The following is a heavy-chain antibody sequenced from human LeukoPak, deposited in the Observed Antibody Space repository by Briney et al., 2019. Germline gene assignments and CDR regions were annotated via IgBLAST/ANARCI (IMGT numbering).Heavy chain of an antibody. J-gene: IGHJ4*02. D-gene: IGHD5-18*01. CDR3: ARDHTAAGIIFDY. V-gene: IGHV3-7*01. CDR2: INQDESEK. CDR1: GFTFSSHW. Sequence: GGSLRLSCAASGFTFSSHWMSSVRQAPGKGLEWVANINQDESEKYYVDSVKGRFIISRGNAKNSLHLQMNSLRAEDTAVYYCARDHTAAGIIFDYWGQGALVTVSS.